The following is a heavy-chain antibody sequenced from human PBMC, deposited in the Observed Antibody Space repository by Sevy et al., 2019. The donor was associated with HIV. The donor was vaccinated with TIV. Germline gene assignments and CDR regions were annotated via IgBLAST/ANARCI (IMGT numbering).Heavy chain of an antibody. CDR2: MNPNSGNT. CDR3: ARVGPNGDYFDY. CDR1: GYTFTSYD. V-gene: IGHV1-8*01. D-gene: IGHD4-17*01. J-gene: IGHJ4*02. Sequence: ASVKVSCKASGYTFTSYDINWVRQATGQGLEWMGWMNPNSGNTGYAQKFQGRVTMTRNTSISTAYMELSSLRSEDTAVYYCARVGPNGDYFDYWGQGTLVTVSS.